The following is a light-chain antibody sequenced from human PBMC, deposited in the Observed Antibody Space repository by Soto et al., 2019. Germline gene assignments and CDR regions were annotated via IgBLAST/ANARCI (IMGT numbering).Light chain of an antibody. CDR1: QSISSW. CDR3: QPYNSYPWT. CDR2: KAS. V-gene: IGKV1-5*03. J-gene: IGKJ1*01. Sequence: DIQMTQSPSTLSASVGDRVTITCRASQSISSWLAWYQQKPGKAPKLLIYKASSLESGVPSRFSGSGSGTEFTLTISSLQPDDFATYYCQPYNSYPWTLGQGTKVEIK.